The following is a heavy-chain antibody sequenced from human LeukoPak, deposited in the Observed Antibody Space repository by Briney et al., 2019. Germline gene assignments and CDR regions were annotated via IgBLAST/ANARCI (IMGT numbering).Heavy chain of an antibody. CDR2: IYWDDDK. CDR1: GFSLTTSGVG. J-gene: IGHJ4*02. V-gene: IGHV2-5*02. CDR3: ARWGPQLELDY. D-gene: IGHD6-13*01. Sequence: SGPTLVNPTQTLTLTCTFSGFSLTTSGVGVGWIRQPPGKALECLAHIYWDDDKRYSPSLKSRLTITKDTSKNQVILTITNMDPVDTATYYCARWGPQLELDYWGQGTLVTVSS.